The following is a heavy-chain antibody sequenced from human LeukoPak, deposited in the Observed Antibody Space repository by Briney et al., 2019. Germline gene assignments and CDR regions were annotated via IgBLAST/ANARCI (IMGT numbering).Heavy chain of an antibody. CDR2: INPNSGGT. CDR3: ARDGPTVTDYNWFDP. CDR1: GYTFTGYY. Sequence: ASVKVSCKASGYTFTGYYMHWVRQAPGQGLEWMGWINPNSGGTNYAQKFQGRVTMTRDTSISTAYMELSRLGSDDTAVYYCARDGPTVTDYNWFDPWGQGTLVTVSS. V-gene: IGHV1-2*02. J-gene: IGHJ5*02. D-gene: IGHD4-17*01.